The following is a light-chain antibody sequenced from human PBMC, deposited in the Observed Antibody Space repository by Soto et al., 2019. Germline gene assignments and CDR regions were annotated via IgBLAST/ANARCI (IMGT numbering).Light chain of an antibody. CDR2: GAS. CDR3: QRYGRSPPIT. J-gene: IGKJ5*01. V-gene: IGKV3-15*01. CDR1: QSVSSN. Sequence: EIVMTQSPATLSVSPGERATLSCRASQSVSSNLAWYQQKPGQAPRLLIYGASTRATGIPARFSGRGSGTDFTLTISRLEPEDFAVYYCQRYGRSPPITFGQGTRLEIK.